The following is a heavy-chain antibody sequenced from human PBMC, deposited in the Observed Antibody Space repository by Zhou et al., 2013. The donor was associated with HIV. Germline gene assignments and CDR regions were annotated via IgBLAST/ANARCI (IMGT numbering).Heavy chain of an antibody. V-gene: IGHV1-69*13. D-gene: IGHD3-22*01. CDR1: GGTFSSYA. CDR3: ARADYYDSSGYAPPXYYYYGMDV. Sequence: QVQLVQSGAEVKKPGSSVKVSCKTSGGTFSSYAINWVRQAPGQGLEWMGRIIPMFGTANYAQKFQGRVTITADESTSTAYMEVSSLRSEDTAVYYCARADYYDSSGYAPPXYYYYGMDVWGQGTTVTVSS. J-gene: IGHJ6*02. CDR2: IIPMFGTA.